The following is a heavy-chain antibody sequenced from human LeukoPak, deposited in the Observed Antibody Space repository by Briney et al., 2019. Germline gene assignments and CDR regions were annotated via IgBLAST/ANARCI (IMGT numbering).Heavy chain of an antibody. CDR3: ARDPVGAYNWFDP. CDR2: IKQDESEK. V-gene: IGHV3-7*01. Sequence: PGGSLRLSCAASGFTFSGYSMNWVRQAPGKGLDWVANIKQDESEKYYVDSVRGRFTISRDNAKNSLYLQMNSLRAEDTAVYYCARDPVGAYNWFDPWGQGTRVTVSS. J-gene: IGHJ5*02. D-gene: IGHD1-26*01. CDR1: GFTFSGYS.